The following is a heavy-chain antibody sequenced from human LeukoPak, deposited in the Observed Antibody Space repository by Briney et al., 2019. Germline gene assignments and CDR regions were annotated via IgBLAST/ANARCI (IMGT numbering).Heavy chain of an antibody. CDR2: ISFDGNNK. Sequence: PGGSLRLSCAASGFTFNTYAMHWVRQGPGKGLEWVAVISFDGNNKYLADSVKGRFTISRDNFKNILYLQLNGLRSEDTAVFYCARDGGGHRYGPGHLWGQGTLVTVSS. CDR1: GFTFNTYA. CDR3: ARDGGGHRYGPGHL. J-gene: IGHJ5*02. D-gene: IGHD5-18*01. V-gene: IGHV3-30*04.